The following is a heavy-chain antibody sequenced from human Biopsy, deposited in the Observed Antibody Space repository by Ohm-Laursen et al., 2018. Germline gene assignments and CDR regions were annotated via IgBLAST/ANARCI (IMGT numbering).Heavy chain of an antibody. D-gene: IGHD3-9*01. CDR1: GCTFSNYG. V-gene: IGHV1-69*06. J-gene: IGHJ1*01. CDR2: NIPILGTG. CDR3: ATKLTGYFHH. Sequence: SSVKVSCKAPGCTFSNYGVNWVRQAPGQGLEWLGGNIPILGTGNYAQKFQDRVTVAADTSTSTATMELRSLRSADTAVYYCATKLTGYFHHWGQGTLVIVSS.